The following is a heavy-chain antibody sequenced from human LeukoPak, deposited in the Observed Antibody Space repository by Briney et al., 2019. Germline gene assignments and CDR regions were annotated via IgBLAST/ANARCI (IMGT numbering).Heavy chain of an antibody. CDR3: ARLSMVRGRPEDALDI. CDR1: GYTFTSYY. J-gene: IGHJ3*02. Sequence: GASVKVSCKASGYTFTSYYMHWVRRAPGQGLEWMGIINPSGGSTSYAQKFQGRVTMTRDTSPSTVYMELSSVRSEDTAVYYCARLSMVRGRPEDALDIWGQERIHALSS. V-gene: IGHV1-46*01. CDR2: INPSGGST. D-gene: IGHD3-10*01.